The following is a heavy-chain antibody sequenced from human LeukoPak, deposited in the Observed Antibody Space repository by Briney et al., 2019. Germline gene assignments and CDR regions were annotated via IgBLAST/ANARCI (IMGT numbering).Heavy chain of an antibody. Sequence: GESLRLSCAASGFTFSSYSMNWVRQAPGKGLEWVSFISSSSSYIYYADSVKGRFTISRDNAKNSLYLQMNSLRAEDTAVYYFARDRYGDYGMDVWGQGTTVTVSS. CDR3: ARDRYGDYGMDV. D-gene: IGHD4/OR15-4a*01. CDR1: GFTFSSYS. V-gene: IGHV3-21*01. CDR2: ISSSSSYI. J-gene: IGHJ6*02.